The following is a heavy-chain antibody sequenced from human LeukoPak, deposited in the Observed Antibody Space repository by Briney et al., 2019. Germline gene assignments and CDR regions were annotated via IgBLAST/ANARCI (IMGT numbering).Heavy chain of an antibody. Sequence: PGGSLRLSCAASGFTFSSHWMPWVRQAPGKGLVWVSRINNDGSRTDYADSVKGRFTISRDNAKNTLYLEMNSLRAEDTAVYYCVRDFAVKAAAYNWFDPWGQGTLVTVSS. J-gene: IGHJ5*02. V-gene: IGHV3-74*01. CDR1: GFTFSSHW. CDR2: INNDGSRT. D-gene: IGHD6-25*01. CDR3: VRDFAVKAAAYNWFDP.